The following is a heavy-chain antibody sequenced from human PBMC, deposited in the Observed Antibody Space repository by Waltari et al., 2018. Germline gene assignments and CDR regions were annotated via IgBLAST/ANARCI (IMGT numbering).Heavy chain of an antibody. CDR1: SGSLIHYY. J-gene: IGHJ4*02. D-gene: IGHD3-10*01. CDR2: IDRSGNT. V-gene: IGHV4-34*01. CDR3: ARSPRFGVGSYQFDS. Sequence: QVQLQQWGAGLLKPSETLSLPCAVSSGSLIHYYWNWIRQTPGKGLEWIGDIDRSGNTNYNAFLMSRLTISRDISKSHFSLRLESVTAADTAVYYCARSPRFGVGSYQFDSWGQGTLVTVSS.